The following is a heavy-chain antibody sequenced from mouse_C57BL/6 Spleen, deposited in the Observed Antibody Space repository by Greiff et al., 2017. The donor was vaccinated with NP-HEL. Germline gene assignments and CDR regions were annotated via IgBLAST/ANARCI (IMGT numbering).Heavy chain of an antibody. J-gene: IGHJ2*01. CDR2: IRSGGST. V-gene: IGHV2-2*01. CDR3: ARNGGLRYLDY. D-gene: IGHD1-1*01. Sequence: VKLVESGPGLVQPSQSLSITCTVSGFSLTSYGVHWVRQSPGKGLEWLGVIRSGGSTDYNAAFISRLSISKDNSKRQVFFKMNSLQADETAIYYCARNGGLRYLDYWGQGTTLTVSS. CDR1: GFSLTSYG.